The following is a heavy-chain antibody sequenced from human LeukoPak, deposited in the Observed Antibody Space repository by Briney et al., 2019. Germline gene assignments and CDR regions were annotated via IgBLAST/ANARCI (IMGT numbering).Heavy chain of an antibody. J-gene: IGHJ4*02. V-gene: IGHV1-46*01. CDR2: INPSGGGT. CDR3: ARGLGVAEYHFDY. D-gene: IGHD6-13*01. Sequence: ASVKVSCKASGYTFTRYFIHWVRQAPGQGLEWVGIINPSGGGTNYAQKFQGRVTMTRDTSTSTFYMELSSLKSEDTAVYYCARGLGVAEYHFDYWGQGTLVTVSS. CDR1: GYTFTRYF.